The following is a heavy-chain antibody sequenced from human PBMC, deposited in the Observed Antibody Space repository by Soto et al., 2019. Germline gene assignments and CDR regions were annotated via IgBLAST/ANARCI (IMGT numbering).Heavy chain of an antibody. V-gene: IGHV4-59*08. CDR2: IHYSGST. CDR1: GDSISSYY. D-gene: IGHD4-17*01. Sequence: QVQLQESGPGLVKPSETLSLTCTVSGDSISSYYWSWIRQPPGKGLEWIGYIHYSGSTNYNPSPKSRVTISVDTSKNQFSLRLSSVTAADTAVYYRARHETRHGDYDYWGQGTLVTVSS. CDR3: ARHETRHGDYDY. J-gene: IGHJ4*02.